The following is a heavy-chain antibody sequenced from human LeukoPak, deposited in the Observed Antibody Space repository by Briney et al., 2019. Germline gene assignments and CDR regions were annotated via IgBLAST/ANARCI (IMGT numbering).Heavy chain of an antibody. CDR2: IYYSGST. CDR3: ASLDYYGSGSYYNDY. Sequence: SETLSLTCAVSVDSISSSSYYWGWIRQPPGKGLELIGSIYYSGSTYYNPSLKSRVTISVDTSKNQFSLKLTSVTAADTAVYDCASLDYYGSGSYYNDYWGQGTLVTVSS. V-gene: IGHV4-39*07. D-gene: IGHD3-10*01. J-gene: IGHJ4*02. CDR1: VDSISSSSYY.